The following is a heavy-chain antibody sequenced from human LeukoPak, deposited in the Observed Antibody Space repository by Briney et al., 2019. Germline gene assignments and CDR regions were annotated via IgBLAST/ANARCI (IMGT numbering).Heavy chain of an antibody. Sequence: SQTLSLTCTVSGDSVTSGDSYWSWIRQPPGKGLEWIGYIHYSGATSYNPSLKSRVTISVDTSKNQFSLKLSSVTAADTAVYYCARDVGYGSRKGAYYFDYWGQGTLVTVSS. D-gene: IGHD6-13*01. J-gene: IGHJ4*02. CDR3: ARDVGYGSRKGAYYFDY. CDR1: GDSVTSGDSY. V-gene: IGHV4-30-4*01. CDR2: IHYSGAT.